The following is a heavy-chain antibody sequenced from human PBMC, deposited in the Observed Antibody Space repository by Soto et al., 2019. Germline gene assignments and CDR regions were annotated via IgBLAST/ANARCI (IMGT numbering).Heavy chain of an antibody. CDR3: ARLRLYCSSTSCFDY. CDR2: IYYSGST. D-gene: IGHD2-2*01. CDR1: GGSISSSSYY. Sequence: SETLSLTCTVSGGSISSSSYYWGWIRQPPGKGLEWIGSIYYSGSTYYNPSLKSRVTISVDTSKNQFSLKLSSVTAADTAVYCCARLRLYCSSTSCFDYWGQGTLVTVSS. V-gene: IGHV4-39*01. J-gene: IGHJ4*02.